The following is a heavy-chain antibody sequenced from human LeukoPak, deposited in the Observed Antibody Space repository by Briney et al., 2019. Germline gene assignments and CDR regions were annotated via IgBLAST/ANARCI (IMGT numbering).Heavy chain of an antibody. V-gene: IGHV3-23*01. D-gene: IGHD1-1*01. CDR1: GFSFSSFD. J-gene: IGHJ6*02. CDR3: AKVSWSPGTDV. Sequence: GGSLRLSCAASGFSFSSFDMSWVRRAPGEGLEWVSGISGSGGSTYYTDSVKGRFTISRDNSKNTLYLQMNSLRAEDTAVYYCAKVSWSPGTDVWGQGTTVTVSS. CDR2: ISGSGGST.